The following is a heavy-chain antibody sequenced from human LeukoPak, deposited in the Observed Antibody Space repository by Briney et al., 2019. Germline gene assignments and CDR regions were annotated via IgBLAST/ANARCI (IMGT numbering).Heavy chain of an antibody. CDR1: GYTFTGYY. Sequence: ASVKVSCKASGYTFTGYYMHWVRQAPGQGLEWVGWINPNSGGTNYAQKFQGRVTMTRDTSISTAYMELSRLRSDDTAVYYCARGRGTGMVDDFWGQGTLVTVSS. CDR2: INPNSGGT. J-gene: IGHJ4*02. D-gene: IGHD5-18*01. CDR3: ARGRGTGMVDDF. V-gene: IGHV1-2*02.